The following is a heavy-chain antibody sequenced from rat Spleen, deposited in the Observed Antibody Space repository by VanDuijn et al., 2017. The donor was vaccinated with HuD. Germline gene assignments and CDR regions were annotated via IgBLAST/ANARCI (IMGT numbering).Heavy chain of an antibody. CDR3: ARHEYYGGYSRDYFDY. J-gene: IGHJ2*01. CDR1: GFTFSNYD. CDR2: ISTGGGNT. V-gene: IGHV5S23*01. D-gene: IGHD1-11*01. Sequence: EVQLVESGGGLVQPGRSLELSCAASGFTFSNYDMAWVRQAPTKGLEWVASISTGGGNTYYRDSVKGRFTISRDNAKSTLYLQMDSLRSEDTATYYCARHEYYGGYSRDYFDYWGQGVMVTVSS.